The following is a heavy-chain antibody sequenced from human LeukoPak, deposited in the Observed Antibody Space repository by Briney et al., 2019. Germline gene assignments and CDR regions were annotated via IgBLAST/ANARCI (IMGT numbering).Heavy chain of an antibody. Sequence: PGGSLRLSCAASGFTFSSYAMHWVRQAPGKGLEWVAVISYDGSNKYYADSVKGRFTISRDNSKNTLYLQMNSLRAEDTAVYYCARHDPANYYDSSGHLDYWGQGTLVTVSS. CDR1: GFTFSSYA. CDR2: ISYDGSNK. CDR3: ARHDPANYYDSSGHLDY. V-gene: IGHV3-30*04. J-gene: IGHJ4*02. D-gene: IGHD3-22*01.